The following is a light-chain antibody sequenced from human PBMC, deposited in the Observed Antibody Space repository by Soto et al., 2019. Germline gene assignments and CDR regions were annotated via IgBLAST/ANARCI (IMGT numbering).Light chain of an antibody. CDR3: GSYTTSSNYV. Sequence: QPALTQPASVSGSPGQSITISCTGTISDVGSYNYVSWYQQYPGKAPKLMIYDVSTRPSGVSDRFSGSKSGNTASLTISGLRAEDEADYYCGSYTTSSNYVFGTGTKV. J-gene: IGLJ1*01. V-gene: IGLV2-14*03. CDR2: DVS. CDR1: ISDVGSYNY.